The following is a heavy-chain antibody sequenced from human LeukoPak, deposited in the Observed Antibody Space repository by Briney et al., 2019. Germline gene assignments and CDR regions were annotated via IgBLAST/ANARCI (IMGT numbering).Heavy chain of an antibody. V-gene: IGHV3-48*03. CDR1: GFTFSSYE. CDR2: ISSSGSTI. D-gene: IGHD6-13*01. Sequence: PGGSLRLSCAASGFTFSSYEMNWVRQAPGKGLEWVSYISSSGSTIYYADSVKGRFTISRDNAKNSLYLQMNSLRAEDTAVYYCARDLGYSSRPDSDYFDYWGQGTLVTVSS. J-gene: IGHJ4*02. CDR3: ARDLGYSSRPDSDYFDY.